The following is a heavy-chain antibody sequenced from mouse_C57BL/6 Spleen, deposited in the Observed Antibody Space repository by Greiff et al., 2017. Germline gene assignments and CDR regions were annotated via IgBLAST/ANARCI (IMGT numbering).Heavy chain of an antibody. CDR2: IWSGGST. Sequence: QVQLKQSGPGLVQPSQSLSITCTVSGFSLTSYGVHWVRQSPGKGLEWLGVIWSGGSTDYNAAFISRLSISKDNSKSQVFFKMNSLQADDTAIYYCASLTTVVDYAMDYWGQGTSVTVSS. CDR3: ASLTTVVDYAMDY. J-gene: IGHJ4*01. CDR1: GFSLTSYG. V-gene: IGHV2-2*01. D-gene: IGHD1-1*01.